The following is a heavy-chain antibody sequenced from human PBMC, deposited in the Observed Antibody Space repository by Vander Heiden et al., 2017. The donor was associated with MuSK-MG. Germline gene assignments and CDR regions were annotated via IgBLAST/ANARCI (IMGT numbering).Heavy chain of an antibody. Sequence: EAQLLESGGGLVQPGGSLRLSCVASGFTFSSYAMIWVRQAPGKGLEWVASISGPGGMTYYADSVKGRFAISRDNFENTVYLHINSLRAEDTAVYYCARDAGRTLNRGLIRWFDPWGQGTLVTVSS. CDR1: GFTFSSYA. V-gene: IGHV3-23*01. J-gene: IGHJ5*02. CDR3: ARDAGRTLNRGLIRWFDP. CDR2: ISGPGGMT. D-gene: IGHD3-10*01.